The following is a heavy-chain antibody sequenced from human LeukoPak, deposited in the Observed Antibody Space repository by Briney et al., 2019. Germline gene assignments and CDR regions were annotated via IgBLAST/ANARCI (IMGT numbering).Heavy chain of an antibody. J-gene: IGHJ3*02. CDR1: GFTFSSYW. CDR2: IKQDGSEK. Sequence: GGSLRLSCAASGFTFSSYWMSWVRQAPGKGLEWVANIKQDGSEKYYVDSVKGRFTISRDNAKNSLYLQMNSLRAEDTAVYYCVRDFNSPGDYANLDAFDIWGQGTMVTVSS. D-gene: IGHD4-17*01. CDR3: VRDFNSPGDYANLDAFDI. V-gene: IGHV3-7*01.